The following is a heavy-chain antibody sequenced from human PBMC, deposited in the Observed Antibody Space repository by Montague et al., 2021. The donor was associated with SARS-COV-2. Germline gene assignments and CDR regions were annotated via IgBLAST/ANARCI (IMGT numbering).Heavy chain of an antibody. V-gene: IGHV4-34*01. CDR3: ARGRRILLWFGALYPGGDYYGMDV. CDR1: GGSFSGYY. D-gene: IGHD3-10*01. Sequence: SETLSLTCAVYGGSFSGYYWSWIRQPPGKGLEWIGEINHSGSTNYNPSLKSRVTISVDTSKNQFSLKLSSVTAADTAVYYCARGRRILLWFGALYPGGDYYGMDVWGQGTTVTVSS. CDR2: INHSGST. J-gene: IGHJ6*02.